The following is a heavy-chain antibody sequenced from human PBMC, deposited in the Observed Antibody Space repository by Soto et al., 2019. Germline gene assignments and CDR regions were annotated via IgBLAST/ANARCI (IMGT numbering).Heavy chain of an antibody. J-gene: IGHJ6*03. CDR2: ISTYNGNT. CDR1: GYTFTNYG. D-gene: IGHD2-21*02. Sequence: QVQLVQSGAEVKKPGASVRVSCKASGYTFTNYGITWVRQAPGQGLEWMGWISTYNGNTNYAQNLQGRVTLTTDTSTSTAYMELRSLRSDDMAVYYCTRVVTGYYYMDVWGKGTTVTVSS. CDR3: TRVVTGYYYMDV. V-gene: IGHV1-18*03.